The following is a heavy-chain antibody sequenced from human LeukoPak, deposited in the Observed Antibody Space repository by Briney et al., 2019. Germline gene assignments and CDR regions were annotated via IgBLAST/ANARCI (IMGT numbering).Heavy chain of an antibody. D-gene: IGHD2-8*01. V-gene: IGHV4-4*07. Sequence: SETLSLTCTVSGGSISSYYWNWIRQPAGKGLEWIGHIYTSGSTNYNSSLKSRVTMSVDTSKNQFSVKLNSVIAADTAMYYCARGVYLGNGYYFDYWGQGTLVTISS. J-gene: IGHJ4*02. CDR3: ARGVYLGNGYYFDY. CDR2: IYTSGST. CDR1: GGSISSYY.